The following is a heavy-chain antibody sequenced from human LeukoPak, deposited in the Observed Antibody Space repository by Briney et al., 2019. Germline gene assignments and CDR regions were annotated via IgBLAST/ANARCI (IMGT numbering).Heavy chain of an antibody. V-gene: IGHV3-30*04. CDR3: ARQSLAASGLDS. Sequence: GGSLRLSCAVSGFTFSAYNMHWVRQAPGKGLDWVAVVKDDGSYTSYAASVKGRFTISRDNSRNTVVLQMNSLSVDDTAIYYCARQSLAASGLDSWGQGMLVTVSS. CDR1: GFTFSAYN. J-gene: IGHJ4*02. CDR2: VKDDGSYT. D-gene: IGHD6-13*01.